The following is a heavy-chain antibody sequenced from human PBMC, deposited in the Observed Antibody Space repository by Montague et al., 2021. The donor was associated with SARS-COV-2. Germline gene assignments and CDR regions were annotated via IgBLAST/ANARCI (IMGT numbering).Heavy chain of an antibody. Sequence: SETLSLTCSVSGGSISGHYWSWIRQPPGKGLEWIGNFDHSGDTKYNPSLKSRATISVDTSKNQFALRLHSVTVADTAMYYCAREFRIELWQTNWYFGLWGRGTLVTVSS. CDR3: AREFRIELWQTNWYFGL. CDR2: FDHSGDT. CDR1: GGSISGHY. J-gene: IGHJ2*01. D-gene: IGHD3-16*01. V-gene: IGHV4-59*11.